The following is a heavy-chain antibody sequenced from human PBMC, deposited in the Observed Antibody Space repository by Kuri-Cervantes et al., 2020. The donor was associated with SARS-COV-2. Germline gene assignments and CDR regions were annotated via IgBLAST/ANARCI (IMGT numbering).Heavy chain of an antibody. V-gene: IGHV3-23*01. CDR3: ARDQVSAAAGTGGSDY. Sequence: GESLKISCAASGLTFSSYAMSWVRQAPGKGLEWVSAISGSGGSTYYADSVKGRFTISRDNSKNTLYLQMNSLRAEDTAVYYCARDQVSAAAGTGGSDYWGQGTLVTVSS. D-gene: IGHD6-13*01. CDR2: ISGSGGST. J-gene: IGHJ4*02. CDR1: GLTFSSYA.